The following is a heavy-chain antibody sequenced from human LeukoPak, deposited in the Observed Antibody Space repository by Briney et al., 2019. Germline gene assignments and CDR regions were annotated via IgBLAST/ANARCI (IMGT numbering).Heavy chain of an antibody. J-gene: IGHJ3*02. V-gene: IGHV3-7*01. CDR1: GFSFSTYW. CDR2: TNEHETEK. Sequence: GGSLRLSCEVSGFSFSTYWMSWVRQAPGKGLEWVGQTNEHETEKYYGDAVRGRFTIYRDNAKNSLYLQMNSLRAEDTAVYYCARGTNNAFDIWGQGTIVTVSS. D-gene: IGHD2-2*01. CDR3: ARGTNNAFDI.